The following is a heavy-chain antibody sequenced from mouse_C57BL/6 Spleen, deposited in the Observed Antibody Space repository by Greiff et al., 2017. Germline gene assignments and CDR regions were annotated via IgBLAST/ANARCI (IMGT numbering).Heavy chain of an antibody. J-gene: IGHJ3*01. V-gene: IGHV5-9*01. Sequence: VTPMEFGGGLVKPGGFLKLFLAAFGFTFSSHIISRVRQTPEKRLEWVATISGGGGNTYYPDSVKGRFTISRDNAQNNLYLQLSSLKSEDTALFYCARLRDGYFAYWGQGTLVTVSA. CDR3: ARLRDGYFAY. CDR1: GFTFSSHI. D-gene: IGHD2-3*01. CDR2: ISGGGGNT.